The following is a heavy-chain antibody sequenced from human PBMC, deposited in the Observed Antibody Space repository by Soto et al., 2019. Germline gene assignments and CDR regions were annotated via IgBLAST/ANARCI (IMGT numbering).Heavy chain of an antibody. CDR1: GFTVSSNY. Sequence: EVQLVESGGGLIQPGGSLRLSCAASGFTVSSNYMSWVRQAPGKGLEWVSVIFSGGSTYYADSVKGRFTISRDTSKNTLFLQMNSLRADDTAVYYFASVPDTGCRGYFDYWGQGTLVTVSS. D-gene: IGHD2-8*02. J-gene: IGHJ4*02. CDR3: ASVPDTGCRGYFDY. CDR2: IFSGGST. V-gene: IGHV3-53*01.